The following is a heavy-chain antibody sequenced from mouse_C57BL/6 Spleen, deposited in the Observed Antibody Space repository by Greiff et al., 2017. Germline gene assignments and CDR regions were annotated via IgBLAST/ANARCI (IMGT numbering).Heavy chain of an antibody. D-gene: IGHD1-1*01. CDR3: ARLGSTDWYFDV. Sequence: VQLQQPGAELVRPGSSVKLSCKASGYTFTSYWMDWVKQRPGQGLEWIGNIYPSDSETHYNQKFKDKATLTVDKSSSTAYMQLSSLTSEDSAVYYCARLGSTDWYFDVWGTGTTVTVSS. CDR1: GYTFTSYW. V-gene: IGHV1-61*01. CDR2: IYPSDSET. J-gene: IGHJ1*03.